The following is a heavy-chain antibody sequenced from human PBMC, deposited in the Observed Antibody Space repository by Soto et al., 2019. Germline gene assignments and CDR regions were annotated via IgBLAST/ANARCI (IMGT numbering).Heavy chain of an antibody. V-gene: IGHV4-34*01. Sequence: PSETLSLTCAVYGGSFSGYYWSWIRQPPGKGLEWIGEINHSGSTNYNPSLKSRVTISVNTSKNQFSLKLSSVTAADTAVYYCARGLPLFRGYLGYWGQGTLVTVSS. D-gene: IGHD3-10*02. J-gene: IGHJ4*02. CDR2: INHSGST. CDR1: GGSFSGYY. CDR3: ARGLPLFRGYLGY.